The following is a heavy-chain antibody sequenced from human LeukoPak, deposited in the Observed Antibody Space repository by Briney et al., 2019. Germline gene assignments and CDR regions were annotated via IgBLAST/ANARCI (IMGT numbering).Heavy chain of an antibody. Sequence: PGGSLRLSCAASGFTFSNQWMTWVRQAPGKGLEWVANIKQDGSEEHYVDSVKGRFTISRDSAKNSVYLQMNSLRAEDTAVYYCARDKWKRQIDYWGQGTLVTVSS. D-gene: IGHD1-20*01. CDR1: GFTFSNQW. CDR2: IKQDGSEE. J-gene: IGHJ4*02. CDR3: ARDKWKRQIDY. V-gene: IGHV3-7*01.